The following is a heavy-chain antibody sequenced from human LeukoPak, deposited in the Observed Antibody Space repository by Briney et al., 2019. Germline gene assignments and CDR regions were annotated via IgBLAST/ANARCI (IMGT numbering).Heavy chain of an antibody. Sequence: GGSLRLSCQASGFTFSSYAMHWVRQAPGKGLEWVAVISYDGSNKYYADSVKGRFTISRDNSKNTLYLQMNSLRAEDTAVYYCARDRDVVVPAAMTGWFDPWGQGTLVTVSS. D-gene: IGHD2-2*01. V-gene: IGHV3-30*04. CDR3: ARDRDVVVPAAMTGWFDP. CDR2: ISYDGSNK. J-gene: IGHJ5*02. CDR1: GFTFSSYA.